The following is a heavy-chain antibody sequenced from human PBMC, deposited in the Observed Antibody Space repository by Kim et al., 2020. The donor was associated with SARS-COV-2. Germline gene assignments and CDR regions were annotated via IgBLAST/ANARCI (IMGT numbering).Heavy chain of an antibody. Sequence: ADSVKCRFTISRDNSKNARYRQMNSLRAGDTAVYYCTKGLSSGRYSSYMDVWGKGTTVTVSS. D-gene: IGHD6-19*01. V-gene: IGHV3-23*01. J-gene: IGHJ6*03. CDR3: TKGLSSGRYSSYMDV.